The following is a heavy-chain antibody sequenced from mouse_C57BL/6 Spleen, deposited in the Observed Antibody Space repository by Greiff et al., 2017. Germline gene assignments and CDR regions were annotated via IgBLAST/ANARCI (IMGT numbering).Heavy chain of an antibody. CDR2: IDPENGDT. V-gene: IGHV14-4*01. CDR3: TTHGTHAMDY. CDR1: GFNIKDDY. J-gene: IGHJ4*01. Sequence: VQLKQSGAELVRPGASVKLSCTASGFNIKDDYMHWVKQRPEQGLEWIGWIDPENGDTEYASKFQGKATITADTSSNTAYLQLSSLTSEDTAVYYCTTHGTHAMDYWGQGTSVTVSS.